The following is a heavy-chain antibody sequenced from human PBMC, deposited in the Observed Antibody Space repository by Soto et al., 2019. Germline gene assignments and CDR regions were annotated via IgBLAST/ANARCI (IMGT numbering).Heavy chain of an antibody. D-gene: IGHD2-2*02. J-gene: IGHJ2*01. V-gene: IGHV4-34*01. CDR2: INHSGST. Sequence: QVQLQQWGAGLLKPSETLSLTCAVYGGSFSGYYWSWIRQPPGKGLEWIGEINHSGSTNYHPSLMRRATLSVDTSKNQFSLKLSSATAAHTAVYYCARVYIPYWDFDLWGRGTLVTVSS. CDR1: GGSFSGYY. CDR3: ARVYIPYWDFDL.